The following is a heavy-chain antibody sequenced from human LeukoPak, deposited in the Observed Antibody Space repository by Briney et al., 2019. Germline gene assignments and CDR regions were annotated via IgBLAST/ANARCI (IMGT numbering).Heavy chain of an antibody. CDR1: GFVFSDYW. D-gene: IGHD1-1*01. V-gene: IGHV3-7*03. J-gene: IGHJ4*02. CDR2: IRQDGGEG. Sequence: GGSLRLSCAASGFVFSDYWMTWVRQAPGKGLEWVANIRQDGGEGYYVDAVKGRFTISRDNSKNTLYLQMNSLRAEDTAVYYCAGTQHWGQGTLVTVSS. CDR3: AGTQH.